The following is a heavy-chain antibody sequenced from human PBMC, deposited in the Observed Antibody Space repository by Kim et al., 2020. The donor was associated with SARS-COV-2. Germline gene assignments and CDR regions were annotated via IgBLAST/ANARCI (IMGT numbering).Heavy chain of an antibody. CDR1: GYTFTGYY. V-gene: IGHV1-2*02. J-gene: IGHJ6*03. Sequence: ASVKVSCKASGYTFTGYYMHWVRQAPGQGLEWMGWINPNSGGTNYAQKFQGRVTMTRDTSISTAYMELSSLRSDDTAVYYCAREGYYGSGLRYYYYYMDVWGKGTTVTVSS. CDR2: INPNSGGT. CDR3: AREGYYGSGLRYYYYYMDV. D-gene: IGHD3-10*01.